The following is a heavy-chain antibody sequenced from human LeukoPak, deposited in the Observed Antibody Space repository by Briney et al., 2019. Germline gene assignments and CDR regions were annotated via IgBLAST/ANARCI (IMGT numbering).Heavy chain of an antibody. V-gene: IGHV1-8*01. J-gene: IGHJ5*02. CDR3: ATGFLVGRIRWNSNYGWFDP. D-gene: IGHD4-11*01. CDR1: GYTFTSYD. CDR2: MNPNSGNT. Sequence: GASVKVSCKASGYTFTSYDINWVRQATGQGLEWMGWMNPNSGNTGYAQKFQGRVTMTRNTSISTAYMELSSLRSEDTAVYYCATGFLVGRIRWNSNYGWFDPWGQGTLVTVSS.